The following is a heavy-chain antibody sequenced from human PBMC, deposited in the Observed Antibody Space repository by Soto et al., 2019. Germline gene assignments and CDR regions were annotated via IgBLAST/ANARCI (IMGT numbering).Heavy chain of an antibody. V-gene: IGHV4-59*01. CDR3: ASWSDYGPSPFDY. D-gene: IGHD1-26*01. CDR2: IYYSGST. CDR1: GGSISRYY. Sequence: PSETLSLTCTVSGGSISRYYWSWIRQPPGKGLEWIGYIYYSGSTNYNPSLKSRVTISVDTSKNQFSLKLSSVTAADTAVYYCASWSDYGPSPFDYWGQGTLVTVSS. J-gene: IGHJ4*02.